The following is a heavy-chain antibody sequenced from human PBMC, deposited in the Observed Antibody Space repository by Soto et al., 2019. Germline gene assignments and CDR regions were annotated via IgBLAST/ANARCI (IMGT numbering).Heavy chain of an antibody. CDR1: GDSVSSNSAA. D-gene: IGHD6-19*01. J-gene: IGHJ4*02. Sequence: SQTLSLTCAISGDSVSSNSAAWNWIRQSPSRCLEWLGRTYYRSKWYNDYAVSVKSRITINPDTSKNQFSLQLNSVTPEDTAVYYYASWRGSGLFHYFDYWGQGTLVTVSS. CDR2: TYYRSKWYN. V-gene: IGHV6-1*01. CDR3: ASWRGSGLFHYFDY.